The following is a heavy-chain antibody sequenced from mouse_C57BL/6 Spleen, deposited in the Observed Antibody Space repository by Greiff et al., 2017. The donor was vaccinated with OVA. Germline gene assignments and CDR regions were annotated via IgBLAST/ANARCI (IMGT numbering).Heavy chain of an antibody. D-gene: IGHD1-1*01. CDR3: AKYYNGSNSFDY. CDR2: INPGSGST. V-gene: IGHV1-54*01. J-gene: IGHJ2*01. Sequence: VQLQQSGAELVRPGTSVKVSCKASGYAFTNYLIEWVKQRPGQGLEWIGVINPGSGSTNYNEKFKGEATLTADKSSSTAYMQHSSLTSEDSAVCFYAKYYNGSNSFDYWGQGTTLTVSS. CDR1: GYAFTNYL.